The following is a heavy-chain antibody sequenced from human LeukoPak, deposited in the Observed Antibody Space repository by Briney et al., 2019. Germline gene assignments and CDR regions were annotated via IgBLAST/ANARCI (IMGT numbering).Heavy chain of an antibody. CDR1: GDTFTNYY. D-gene: IGHD1/OR15-1a*01. J-gene: IGHJ4*02. V-gene: IGHV1-46*01. CDR3: AALGGGEHSYFDY. Sequence: GASVKVSRKASGDTFTNYYLHWVRQAPGQGLEWMGIITPNGGSTSFLQEFQGRVTITRDTSTSTVYMELSSLKSEDTAVYYCAALGGGEHSYFDYWGQGTLVTVSS. CDR2: ITPNGGST.